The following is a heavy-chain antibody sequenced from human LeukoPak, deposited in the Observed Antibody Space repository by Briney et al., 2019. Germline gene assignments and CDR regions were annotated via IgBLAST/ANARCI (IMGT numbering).Heavy chain of an antibody. D-gene: IGHD4-17*01. CDR2: IYHSGST. V-gene: IGHV4-30-2*01. Sequence: SQTLSLTCAVSGGPISSGGYSWSWIRQPPGQGLEWIGYIYHSGSTYYNPSLKSRVTISVDRSKNQFSLKLSSVTAADTAVYYCARAENGNYVSSNYGMDVWGQGTTVTVSS. CDR3: ARAENGNYVSSNYGMDV. J-gene: IGHJ6*02. CDR1: GGPISSGGYS.